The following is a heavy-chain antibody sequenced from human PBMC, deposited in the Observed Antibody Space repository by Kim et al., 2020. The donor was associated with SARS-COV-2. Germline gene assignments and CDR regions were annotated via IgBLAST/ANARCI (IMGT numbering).Heavy chain of an antibody. J-gene: IGHJ4*02. CDR2: DGGTT. V-gene: IGHV3-15*01. Sequence: DGGTTDDASPVEARFTIPRDDSKNTLYLQMNSLKSEDTAVYYCTTNTRFYWGQGTLVTVSS. CDR3: TTNTRFY.